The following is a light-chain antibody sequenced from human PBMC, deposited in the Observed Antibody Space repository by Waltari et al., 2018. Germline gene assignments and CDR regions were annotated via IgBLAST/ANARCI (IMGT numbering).Light chain of an antibody. CDR2: DAD. CDR1: QDLGPS. CDR3: QQFGSLPWT. J-gene: IGKJ1*01. V-gene: IGKV1-33*01. Sequence: DIHLTQSPSSLSASVRDPATRTCRASQDLGPSVTWYQQRPGEAPNLLIFDADSLESGAPSRFSGGGSRTQFTFTITGLQAEDIATYYCQQFGSLPWTFGQGTTVE.